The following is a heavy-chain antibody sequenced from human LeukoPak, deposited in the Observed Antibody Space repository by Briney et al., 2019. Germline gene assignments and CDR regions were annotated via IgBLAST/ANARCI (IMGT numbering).Heavy chain of an antibody. CDR3: ARAGYSSSWYIDYYYYYGMDV. CDR1: GFTYSSYG. D-gene: IGHD6-13*01. J-gene: IGHJ6*02. Sequence: GGSLRLSCAASGFTYSSYGMHWVRQAPGKGLEWVAVIWYDGSNKYYADSVKGRFTISRDNSKNTLYLQMNSLRAEDTAVYYCARAGYSSSWYIDYYYYYGMDVWGQGTTVTVS. CDR2: IWYDGSNK. V-gene: IGHV3-33*01.